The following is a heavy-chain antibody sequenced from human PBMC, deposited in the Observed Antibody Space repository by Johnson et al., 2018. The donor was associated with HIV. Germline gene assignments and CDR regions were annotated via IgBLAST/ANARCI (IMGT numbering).Heavy chain of an antibody. J-gene: IGHJ3*01. CDR1: GFTVSSNY. D-gene: IGHD6-13*01. CDR2: INWNGGST. V-gene: IGHV3-20*04. Sequence: VQLVESGGGLIQPGGSLRLSCAASGFTVSSNYMSWVRQAPGKGLEWVSGINWNGGSTGYADSVKGRFTISRDNAKNSLYLQMNSLRAEDTALYYCARGTDPGIAAALVWGQGTMVTVSS. CDR3: ARGTDPGIAAALV.